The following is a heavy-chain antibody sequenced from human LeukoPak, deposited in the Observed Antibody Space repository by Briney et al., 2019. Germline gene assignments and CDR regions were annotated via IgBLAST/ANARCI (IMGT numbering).Heavy chain of an antibody. V-gene: IGHV3-30*02. CDR2: IRYDGSNK. CDR1: RFTFSSYG. CDR3: AKGLGDNYYYMDV. Sequence: GGSLRLSCAASRFTFSSYGMHWVRQAPGKGLEWVAFIRYDGSNKYGDSVKGRFTISRDNSKNTLYLEMNSLRAEDTAVYYCAKGLGDNYYYMDVWGKGTMVTVSS. D-gene: IGHD3-16*01. J-gene: IGHJ6*03.